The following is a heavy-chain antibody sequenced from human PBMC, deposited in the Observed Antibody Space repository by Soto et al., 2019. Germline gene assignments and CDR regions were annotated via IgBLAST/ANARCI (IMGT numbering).Heavy chain of an antibody. J-gene: IGHJ4*02. Sequence: GASVKVSCKASGGTFSSYAISWVRQAPGQGLEWIGGIIPIFGTANYAQKFQGRVTITADESTSTAYMELSSLRSEDTAVYYCASSPPYCSSTSCYKGYYFDYWGQGTLATVSS. D-gene: IGHD2-2*02. V-gene: IGHV1-69*13. CDR2: IIPIFGTA. CDR3: ASSPPYCSSTSCYKGYYFDY. CDR1: GGTFSSYA.